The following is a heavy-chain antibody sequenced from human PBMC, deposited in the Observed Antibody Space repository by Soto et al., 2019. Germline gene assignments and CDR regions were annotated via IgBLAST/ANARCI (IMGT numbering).Heavy chain of an antibody. CDR1: GYTFTSYG. J-gene: IGHJ4*02. V-gene: IGHV1-69*13. D-gene: IGHD3-16*01. CDR2: IIPIFGTA. CDR3: ARAHTYYDYGWGTHDGFDY. Sequence: SVKVSCKASGYTFTSYGIHWVRQAPGQRLEWMGGIIPIFGTANYAQKFQGRVTITADESTSTAYMELSSLRSEDTAVYYCARAHTYYDYGWGTHDGFDYWGQGTLVTVSS.